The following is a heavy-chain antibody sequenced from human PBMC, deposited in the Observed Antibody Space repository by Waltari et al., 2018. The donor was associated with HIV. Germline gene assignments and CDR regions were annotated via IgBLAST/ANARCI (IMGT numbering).Heavy chain of an antibody. Sequence: QLQLQESGPGLVKPSETLSLTCTVSGGSISSSSYYWGWIRQPPGKGLEWIGSIYYSGSTYYNPSLKSRVTISVDTSKNQFSLKLSSVTAADTAVYYCARHEKWELRIDYWGQGTLVTVSS. CDR2: IYYSGST. CDR3: ARHEKWELRIDY. J-gene: IGHJ4*02. V-gene: IGHV4-39*01. D-gene: IGHD1-26*01. CDR1: GGSISSSSYY.